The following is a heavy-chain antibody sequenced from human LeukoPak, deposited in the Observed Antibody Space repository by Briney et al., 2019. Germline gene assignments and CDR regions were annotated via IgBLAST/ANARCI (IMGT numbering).Heavy chain of an antibody. J-gene: IGHJ4*02. CDR1: GFTFSSYS. CDR2: ISSSSSYI. CDR3: AIDPAGYSGYDTDY. D-gene: IGHD5-12*01. Sequence: PGGSLRHSCAASGFTFSSYSMNWVRQAPGKGLESVSSISSSSSYIYYADSVKGRFTISRDNAKNSLYLQMNSLRAEDTAVYYCAIDPAGYSGYDTDYWGQGTLVTVSS. V-gene: IGHV3-21*01.